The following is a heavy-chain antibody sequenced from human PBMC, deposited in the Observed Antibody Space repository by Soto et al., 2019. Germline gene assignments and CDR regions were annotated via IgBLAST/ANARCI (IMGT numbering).Heavy chain of an antibody. CDR1: GDSVSSPNAA. CDR3: ARVDGRGGSCYSAYFDY. V-gene: IGHV6-1*01. J-gene: IGHJ4*02. Sequence: PSQPLSLTCAISGDSVSSPNAAWNWIRQSPSRGLEWLGRAFYRSRWYYDYALSVKTRISIKSDTSKNHFSLQLQSVTPDDTAVYYCARVDGRGGSCYSAYFDYWGRGSRVSVS. CDR2: AFYRSRWYY. D-gene: IGHD2-15*01.